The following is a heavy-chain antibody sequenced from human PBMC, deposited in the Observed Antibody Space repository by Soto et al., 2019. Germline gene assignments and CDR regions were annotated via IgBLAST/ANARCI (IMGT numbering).Heavy chain of an antibody. V-gene: IGHV1-3*01. Sequence: AASVKVSCKASGYTFTTYAIHWVRQAPGQRLEWMGWISAGNGNTKYSQKLQGRVTFTRDTSATTAYMELSSLRSEDTAVYYCARAPYGDQGIFDYWGQGTLVTVSS. J-gene: IGHJ4*02. D-gene: IGHD4-17*01. CDR3: ARAPYGDQGIFDY. CDR1: GYTFTTYA. CDR2: ISAGNGNT.